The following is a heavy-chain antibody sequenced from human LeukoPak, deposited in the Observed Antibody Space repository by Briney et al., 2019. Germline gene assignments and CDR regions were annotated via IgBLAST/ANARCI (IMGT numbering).Heavy chain of an antibody. Sequence: PGGSLRLPCAASGFTFSAYEMSWVRQAPGKGLEWISYISASGNVKYYADSVKGRFTTSRDNSKNTLYLQMNSLRAEDTAVYYCAKGGRQGDSSSYYLYFDYWGQGTLVTVSS. D-gene: IGHD6-13*01. CDR3: AKGGRQGDSSSYYLYFDY. CDR1: GFTFSAYE. J-gene: IGHJ4*02. V-gene: IGHV3-48*03. CDR2: ISASGNVK.